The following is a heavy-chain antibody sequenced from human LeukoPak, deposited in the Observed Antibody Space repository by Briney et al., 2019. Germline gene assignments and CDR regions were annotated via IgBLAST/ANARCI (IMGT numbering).Heavy chain of an antibody. CDR2: TYYRSKWYT. V-gene: IGHV6-1*01. Sequence: PSQTLSLTCAISGDSVSSDSAGWNWIRQSPSRGLEWLGKTYYRSKWYTEYALSVKSRVSINPDTSKNQFSLQLNSVTPEDTAVYYCTRTRDYAMDVWGQGTTVTVSS. CDR1: GDSVSSDSAG. J-gene: IGHJ6*02. CDR3: TRTRDYAMDV.